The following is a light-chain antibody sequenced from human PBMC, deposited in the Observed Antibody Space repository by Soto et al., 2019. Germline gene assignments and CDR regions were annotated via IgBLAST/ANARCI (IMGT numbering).Light chain of an antibody. CDR3: QQANHFPWT. V-gene: IGKV1-12*01. Sequence: DIQMTQSTSSVAASVGDRVTITCRASQGISSRVAWYHQKPGTPPKLLIYDASTLQSGVPSRFTGRGSGTDCPLTLSSLQPEDFATYYCQQANHFPWTFGQGTKVAIK. CDR1: QGISSR. CDR2: DAS. J-gene: IGKJ1*01.